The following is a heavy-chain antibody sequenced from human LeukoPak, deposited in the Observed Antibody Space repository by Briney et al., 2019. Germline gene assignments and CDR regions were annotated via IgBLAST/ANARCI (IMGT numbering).Heavy chain of an antibody. V-gene: IGHV3-48*03. CDR3: AREGYYDSSGYYLH. D-gene: IGHD3-22*01. CDR1: GFTFSSYE. CDR2: ISSSGSTI. Sequence: GGSLRLSCAASGFTFSSYEMNWVRQAPGKGLEWVSYISSSGSTIYYADSVKGRFTISRDNAKNSLYLQMNSLRAEDTAVYYCAREGYYDSSGYYLHWGQGTLVTVSS. J-gene: IGHJ4*02.